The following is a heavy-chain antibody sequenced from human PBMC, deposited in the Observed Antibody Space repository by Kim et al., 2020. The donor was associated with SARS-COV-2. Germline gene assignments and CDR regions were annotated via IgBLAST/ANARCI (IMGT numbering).Heavy chain of an antibody. V-gene: IGHV1-18*01. CDR3: ARDGPYTAAGTFDY. D-gene: IGHD6-13*01. Sequence: AQKLQGRVTMTTDTSTSTAYMELRSLRSDDTAVYYCARDGPYTAAGTFDYWGQGTLVTVSS. J-gene: IGHJ4*02.